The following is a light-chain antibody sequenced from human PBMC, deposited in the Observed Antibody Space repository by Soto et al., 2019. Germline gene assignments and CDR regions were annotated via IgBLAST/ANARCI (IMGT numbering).Light chain of an antibody. Sequence: DIVMTQSPDSLAVSLGERATINCKSSQSLLYSSNNKNYLAWFQQKPGQPPKLLIYWASAREFGVPDRFRGSGSGTDFTLTISSLQAEDVAIYYCQQYYTTPWAFGQGTKVEIK. V-gene: IGKV4-1*01. CDR2: WAS. CDR3: QQYYTTPWA. CDR1: QSLLYSSNNKNY. J-gene: IGKJ1*01.